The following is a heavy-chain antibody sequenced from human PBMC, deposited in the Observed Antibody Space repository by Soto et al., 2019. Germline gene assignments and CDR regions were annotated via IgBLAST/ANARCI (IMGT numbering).Heavy chain of an antibody. CDR1: GGSLSSSSYY. V-gene: IGHV4-39*01. Sequence: SETLSLTCPVSGGSLSSSSYYWGWVPPPPGEGVGWVGSIYYSGSTYYNPSLKSRVTISVDTSKNQFSLKLSSVTAADTAVYYCARQDCSGGSCYPAKAHYYYYMDVWGKGTTVTVSS. CDR2: IYYSGST. CDR3: ARQDCSGGSCYPAKAHYYYYMDV. J-gene: IGHJ6*03. D-gene: IGHD2-15*01.